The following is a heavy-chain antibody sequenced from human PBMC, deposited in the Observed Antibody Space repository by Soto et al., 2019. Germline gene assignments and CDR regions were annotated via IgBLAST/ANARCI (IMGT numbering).Heavy chain of an antibody. V-gene: IGHV4-31*03. CDR2: IHPSGTT. CDR3: ARGPDYSKSGY. D-gene: IGHD4-4*01. J-gene: IGHJ4*02. CDR1: GSSITSGAYY. Sequence: QVQLQESGPGLVKPSQTLSLTCTVSGSSITSGAYYWNWIRQSPGKGLEWIGCIHPSGTTYYNPSLQSRVSISHDWSEKQFSLKLASVTAADTALYYGARGPDYSKSGYWGQGILLTVSS.